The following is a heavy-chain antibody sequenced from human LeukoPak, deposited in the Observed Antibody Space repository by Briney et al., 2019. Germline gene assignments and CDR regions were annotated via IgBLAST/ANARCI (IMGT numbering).Heavy chain of an antibody. CDR3: ARGGDYVWGRYRLGAFDI. CDR1: GGSISSSSYY. V-gene: IGHV4-39*01. D-gene: IGHD3-16*02. Sequence: SETLSLTCTVSGGSISSSSYYWGWIRQPPGKGLEWIGSIYYSGSTYYNPSLKSRVTISVDTSKNQFSLKLSSVTAADTAVYYCARGGDYVWGRYRLGAFDIWGQGTMVTVSS. CDR2: IYYSGST. J-gene: IGHJ3*02.